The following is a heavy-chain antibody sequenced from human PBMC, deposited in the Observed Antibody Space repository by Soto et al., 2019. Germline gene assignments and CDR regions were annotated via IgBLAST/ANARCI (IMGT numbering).Heavy chain of an antibody. CDR2: IYYSGST. J-gene: IGHJ3*02. V-gene: IGHV4-39*01. CDR1: GGSISSSSYY. D-gene: IGHD6-13*01. CDR3: ARRGAAAGYAFDI. Sequence: QLQLQESGPGLVKPSETLSLTCTVSGGSISSSSYYWGWIRQPPGQGLEWIGSIYYSGSTYYNPSLKSRVTISVDTSKNQFSLKLSSVTAADTAVYYCARRGAAAGYAFDIWGQGTMVTVSS.